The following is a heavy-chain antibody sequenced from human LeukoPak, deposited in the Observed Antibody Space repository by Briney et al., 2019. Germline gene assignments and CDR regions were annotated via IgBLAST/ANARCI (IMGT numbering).Heavy chain of an antibody. D-gene: IGHD6-13*01. CDR1: GGSFSGYY. V-gene: IGHV4-34*01. Sequence: SETLSLTCAVYGGSFSGYYWSWIRQPPGKGLEWIGEIYHSGSTNYNPSLKSRVTISVDKSKNQFSLKLSSVTAADTAVYYCARAGSSSRNWFDPWGQGALVTVSS. J-gene: IGHJ5*02. CDR2: IYHSGST. CDR3: ARAGSSSRNWFDP.